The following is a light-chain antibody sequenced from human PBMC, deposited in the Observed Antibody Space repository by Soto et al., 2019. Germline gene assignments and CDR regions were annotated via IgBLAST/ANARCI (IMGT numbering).Light chain of an antibody. CDR1: QNIFNY. Sequence: DVQLTQSPSTLPASVGDRVAITCQATQNIFNYLNWFQQRPGKTPQLLISDASHLEPVVPSRFSGQRSGTDFTLIISDLQPEDFATYFCQQYEDLPLTFGGGTRVEV. CDR3: QQYEDLPLT. CDR2: DAS. V-gene: IGKV1-33*01. J-gene: IGKJ4*01.